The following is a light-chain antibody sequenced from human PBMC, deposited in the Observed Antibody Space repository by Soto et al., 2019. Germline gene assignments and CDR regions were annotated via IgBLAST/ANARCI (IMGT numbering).Light chain of an antibody. J-gene: IGKJ1*01. CDR3: RKDSISPRN. V-gene: IGKV1-6*01. Sequence: AIQMTQSPSSLSASVGDRVIITCRASQAIRTELGWYQQRPGKAPKLLIYGTSNLQSGVPSRFSGSGSGTASPLPSTGLQPEDFALYSGRKDSISPRNFGQGPRWMSN. CDR1: QAIRTE. CDR2: GTS.